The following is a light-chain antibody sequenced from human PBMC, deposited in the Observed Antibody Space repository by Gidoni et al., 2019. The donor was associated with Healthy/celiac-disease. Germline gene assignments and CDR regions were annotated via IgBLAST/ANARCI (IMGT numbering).Light chain of an antibody. Sequence: IVMTQSLLSLPVTPGEPASIAWRSSQSLLHSNGYNYLDWYLQKPGQSPQLLIYLGSNRASGVPDRFSGSGSGTDFTLKISRVEAEDVGVYYCMQALQTAWTFGQGTKVEIK. CDR1: QSLLHSNGYNY. J-gene: IGKJ1*01. CDR3: MQALQTAWT. CDR2: LGS. V-gene: IGKV2-28*01.